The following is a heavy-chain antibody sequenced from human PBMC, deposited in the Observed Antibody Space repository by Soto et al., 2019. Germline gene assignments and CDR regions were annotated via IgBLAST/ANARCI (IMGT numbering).Heavy chain of an antibody. CDR2: INPSGGST. D-gene: IGHD2-15*01. Sequence: QVQLVQSGAEVKKPGASVKVSCKASGYTFTSYYMHWVRQAPGQGLEWMGIINPSGGSTSYAQKCQGKGTMSRDTSTSTVYMELRSLRSEDTAVDYCARVEVVVAATIDAFDIWGQGTMVTVSS. CDR3: ARVEVVVAATIDAFDI. CDR1: GYTFTSYY. J-gene: IGHJ3*02. V-gene: IGHV1-46*03.